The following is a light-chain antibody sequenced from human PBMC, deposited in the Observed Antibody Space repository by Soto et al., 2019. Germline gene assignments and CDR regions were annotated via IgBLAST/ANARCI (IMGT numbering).Light chain of an antibody. Sequence: DIQMTQSPSSLSASVGDIVTVTCRASQSITGYLNWYQQKPGKAPKLIIYAASSLQGGVPSRFSGSGSGTDFTLTISSLQRDDFATYFCQQSLGISYTFGQGTRLETK. CDR1: QSITGY. CDR2: AAS. V-gene: IGKV1-39*01. J-gene: IGKJ2*01. CDR3: QQSLGISYT.